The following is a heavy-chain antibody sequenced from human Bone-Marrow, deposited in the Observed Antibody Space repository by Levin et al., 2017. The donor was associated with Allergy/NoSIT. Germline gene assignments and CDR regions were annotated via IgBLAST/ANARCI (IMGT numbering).Heavy chain of an antibody. J-gene: IGHJ4*02. CDR1: GFSFSDYE. CDR3: TRVRIASRHRSIDS. D-gene: IGHD6-6*01. V-gene: IGHV3-48*03. Sequence: GESLKISCAASGFSFSDYEFNWVRQAPGKGLEWLSSISSSGSTIHDADSVRGRFTISRGGAKNSLFLQMNSLRAEDTAVYYCTRVRIASRHRSIDSWGQGTLVIVSS. CDR2: ISSSGSTI.